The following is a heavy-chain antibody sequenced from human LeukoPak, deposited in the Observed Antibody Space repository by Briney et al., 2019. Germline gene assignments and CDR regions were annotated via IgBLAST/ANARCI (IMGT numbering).Heavy chain of an antibody. CDR2: IKGDGSHT. V-gene: IGHV3-74*01. CDR3: VRDWDHFDFDS. J-gene: IGHJ5*01. CDR1: GFTFRDYW. Sequence: GGSLRLSCAAPGFTFRDYWMHWIRQAPGKGLVWVSRIKGDGSHTIYADSVKGRFTISRDNAKNTLYLQMKSLRVEDTALYYCVRDWDHFDFDSWGQGTLVTVSS. D-gene: IGHD1-26*01.